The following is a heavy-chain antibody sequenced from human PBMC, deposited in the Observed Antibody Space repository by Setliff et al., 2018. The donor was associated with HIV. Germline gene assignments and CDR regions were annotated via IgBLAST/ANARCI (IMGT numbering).Heavy chain of an antibody. D-gene: IGHD1-1*01. CDR1: GGSFSGYS. CDR2: INDNGGA. Sequence: KTSETLSLTCAVSGGSFSGYSWTWLRQPPGKALEWIGHINDNGGANYNPSLTTRATISVATPKNQFFLELTSVTAADTAVYYCARGRYNGDSYSGGFYYFDHWDQGSLVTVSS. V-gene: IGHV4-34*01. CDR3: ARGRYNGDSYSGGFYYFDH. J-gene: IGHJ4*02.